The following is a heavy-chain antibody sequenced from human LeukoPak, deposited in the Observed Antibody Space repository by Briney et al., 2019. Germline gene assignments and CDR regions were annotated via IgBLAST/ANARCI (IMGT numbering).Heavy chain of an antibody. V-gene: IGHV3-23*01. J-gene: IGHJ4*02. CDR2: ISSSGGST. CDR3: AKRDLGY. Sequence: GGSLRLSCTPSGFTFSSHAMSWVRQAPGKGLEWVSTISSSGGSTYYADSVKGRFTISRDNSKNTVFLQMNSLRAEDTAVYYCAKRDLGYWGQGTLVTVSS. CDR1: GFTFSSHA.